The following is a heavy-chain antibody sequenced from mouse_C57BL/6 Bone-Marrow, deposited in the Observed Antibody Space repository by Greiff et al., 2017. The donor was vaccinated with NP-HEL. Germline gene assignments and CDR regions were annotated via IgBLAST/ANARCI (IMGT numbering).Heavy chain of an antibody. CDR2: ISNGGGST. CDR1: GFTFSDYY. V-gene: IGHV5-12*01. Sequence: EVKLVESGGGLVQPGGSLKLSCAASGFTFSDYYMYWVRQTPEKRLEWVAYISNGGGSTYYPDTVKGRFTISRDNAKNTLYLQMSRLKSEDTAMYYCASYSVYAMDYWGQGTSVTVSS. J-gene: IGHJ4*01. CDR3: ASYSVYAMDY. D-gene: IGHD2-12*01.